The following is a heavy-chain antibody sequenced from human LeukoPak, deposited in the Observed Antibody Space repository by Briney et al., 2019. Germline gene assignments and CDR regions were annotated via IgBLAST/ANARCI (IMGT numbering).Heavy chain of an antibody. CDR1: GGSISSSSYY. CDR2: IYYIGST. D-gene: IGHD5-18*01. V-gene: IGHV4-61*05. J-gene: IGHJ4*02. Sequence: PSETLSLTCTVSGGSISSSSYYWGWIRQPPGKGLEWIGYIYYIGSTNYNPSLKSRVTISVDTSKNQFSLKLSSVTAADTAVYYCASGYNYGSLDYWGQGTLVTVSS. CDR3: ASGYNYGSLDY.